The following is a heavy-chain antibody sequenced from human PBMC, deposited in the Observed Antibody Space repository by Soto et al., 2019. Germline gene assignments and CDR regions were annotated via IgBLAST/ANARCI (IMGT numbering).Heavy chain of an antibody. CDR2: ISYDGSNK. D-gene: IGHD3-9*01. V-gene: IGHV3-30*18. Sequence: GGSLRLSCAASGFTFSSYGMHWVRQAPGKGLEWVAVISYDGSNKYYADSVKGRFTISRDNSKNTLYLQMNSLRAEDTAVYYYAKGGSYDILTGYYPNYYAMDVWGQGTTVTVSS. CDR1: GFTFSSYG. J-gene: IGHJ6*02. CDR3: AKGGSYDILTGYYPNYYAMDV.